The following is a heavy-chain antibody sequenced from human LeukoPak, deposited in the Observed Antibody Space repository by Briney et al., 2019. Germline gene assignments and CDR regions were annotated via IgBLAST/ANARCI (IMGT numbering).Heavy chain of an antibody. V-gene: IGHV3-11*01. CDR1: GFTFSDYY. D-gene: IGHD3-22*01. CDR2: ISSNGSAI. J-gene: IGHJ4*02. Sequence: PGGSLRLSCAASGFTFSDYYMSWIRQAPGKGLEWVSYISSNGSAIYYADSVKGRFTISRDNAKNSLYLQMNSLRAENTAVYYCARGSYFSDSSGYYVYYFDYWGQGTLVTVSS. CDR3: ARGSYFSDSSGYYVYYFDY.